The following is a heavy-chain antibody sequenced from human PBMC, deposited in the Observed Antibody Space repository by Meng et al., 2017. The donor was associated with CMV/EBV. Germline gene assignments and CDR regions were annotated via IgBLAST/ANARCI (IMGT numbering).Heavy chain of an antibody. V-gene: IGHV3-11*06. J-gene: IGHJ6*02. CDR1: GFTFSDYY. CDR2: ISSSSSYI. D-gene: IGHD4-23*01. Sequence: GESLKISCAAPGFTFSDYYMSWIRQAPGKGLEWVSSISSSSSYIYYADSVKGRFTISRDNAKNSLYLQMNSLRAEDTAVYYCARDSKVVTPTVILYYGMDVWGQGTTVTVSS. CDR3: ARDSKVVTPTVILYYGMDV.